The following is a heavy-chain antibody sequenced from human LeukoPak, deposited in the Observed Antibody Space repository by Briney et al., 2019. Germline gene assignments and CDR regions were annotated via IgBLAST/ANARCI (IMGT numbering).Heavy chain of an antibody. D-gene: IGHD3-22*01. V-gene: IGHV4-59*01. CDR2: IYYSGST. J-gene: IGHJ4*02. CDR1: GGSISSYY. CDR3: ARSYYGSSGYYHFDY. Sequence: SETLSLTCTVSGGSISSYYWSWIRQPPGKGLEWIGYIYYSGSTNYNPSLKSRVAISVDTSKNQFSLKLSSVTAADTAVYYCARSYYGSSGYYHFDYWGQGTLVTVSS.